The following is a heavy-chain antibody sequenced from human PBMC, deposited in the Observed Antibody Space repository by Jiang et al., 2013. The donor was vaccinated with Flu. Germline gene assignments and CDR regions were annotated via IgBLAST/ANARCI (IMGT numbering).Heavy chain of an antibody. CDR3: ARNNSGHFDY. Sequence: LLKPSETLSLACAVSGGSFSGYSWSWIRQPPGKGLEWIGEIHHGGSTNYNPSLRSRVTISVDTSKDQFSLKLTSVPAADTAVYYCARNNSGHFDYWGQGTLVTVSS. CDR1: GGSFSGYS. J-gene: IGHJ4*02. V-gene: IGHV4-34*01. D-gene: IGHD1-26*01. CDR2: IHHGGST.